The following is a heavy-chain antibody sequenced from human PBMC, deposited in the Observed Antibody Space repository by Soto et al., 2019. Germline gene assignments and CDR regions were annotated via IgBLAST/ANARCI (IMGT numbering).Heavy chain of an antibody. J-gene: IGHJ4*02. CDR2: INHSGST. CDR1: GGSFSGYY. CDR3: ATSYGNAWYTY. V-gene: IGHV4-34*01. Sequence: XXTLSLNWAVYGGSFSGYYWIWIRQPPGKGLEWIGEINHSGSTNYNPSLKSRVTISVDTPKNQFSLKLSYVTAADTAVYYCATSYGNAWYTYWGQGTQVTVSS. D-gene: IGHD6-13*01.